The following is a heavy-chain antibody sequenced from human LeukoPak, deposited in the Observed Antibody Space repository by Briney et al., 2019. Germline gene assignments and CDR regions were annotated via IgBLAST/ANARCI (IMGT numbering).Heavy chain of an antibody. CDR2: IYQSGST. J-gene: IGHJ3*02. V-gene: IGHV4-4*02. CDR3: ARGGRSAFDI. CDR1: GGSISNSNW. Sequence: PSGTLSLTCAVSGGSISNSNWWSWVRQPPGKGLEWIGDIYQSGSTTYNPSLKSRVTISVDKSKNQFSLNLRSVTAADTAVYFCARGGRSAFDIWGPGTKVIVSS.